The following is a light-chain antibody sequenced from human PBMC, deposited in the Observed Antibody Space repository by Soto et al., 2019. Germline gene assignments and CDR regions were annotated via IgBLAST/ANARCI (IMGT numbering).Light chain of an antibody. J-gene: IGLJ2*01. CDR2: GNS. CDR1: SSNIGAGYD. Sequence: QSVLTQPPSVSGAPGQRVTISCTGSSSNIGAGYDVHWYQQLPGTAPKLLIYGNSNRPSGVPDRFSGSKSGTSASLAITGLQAEAEADYYCQSYDSSLSGSVFGGGTQPTVL. V-gene: IGLV1-40*01. CDR3: QSYDSSLSGSV.